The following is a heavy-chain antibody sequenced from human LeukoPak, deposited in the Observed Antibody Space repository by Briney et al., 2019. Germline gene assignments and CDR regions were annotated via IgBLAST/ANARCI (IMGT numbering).Heavy chain of an antibody. D-gene: IGHD2/OR15-2a*01. V-gene: IGHV4-34*01. CDR1: GGSFSGYY. CDR3: ARLGGPILQPDY. Sequence: SETLSLTCAVYGGSFSGYYWSWIRQPPGKGLEWIGEINHSGSTNYNPSLKSRVTISVDTSKNQFSLKLSSVTAADTAVYYCARLGGPILQPDYWGQGTLVTDSS. CDR2: INHSGST. J-gene: IGHJ4*02.